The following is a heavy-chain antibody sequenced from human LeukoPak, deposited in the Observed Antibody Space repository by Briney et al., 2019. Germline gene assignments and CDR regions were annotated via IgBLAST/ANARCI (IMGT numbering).Heavy chain of an antibody. CDR2: VNPNSGGT. CDR1: GYTFXGYY. D-gene: IGHD2-2*01. CDR3: ARESADIVVVPAAMRLDY. Sequence: SVNVSCKAXGYTFXGYYMHWVRQAPGQGLEWMGWVNPNSGGTNYAQKFQGRVTMTRDTSISTAYMELSRLRSDDTAVYYCARESADIVVVPAAMRLDYWGQGTLVTVSS. V-gene: IGHV1-2*02. J-gene: IGHJ4*02.